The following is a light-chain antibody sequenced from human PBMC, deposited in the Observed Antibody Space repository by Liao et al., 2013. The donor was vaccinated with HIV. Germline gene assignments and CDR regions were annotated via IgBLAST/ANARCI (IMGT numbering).Light chain of an antibody. CDR1: ALPKQY. V-gene: IGLV3-25*02. J-gene: IGLJ3*02. CDR2: NDG. Sequence: SYELTQPPSVSVSPGQTARITCSGDALPKQYAYWYQQKPGRAPVLVIYNDGNRPSGIPERFSASNSGNTATLTISRVEAGDEADYYCQAWVSGIAVFGGGTILTVL. CDR3: QAWVSGIAV.